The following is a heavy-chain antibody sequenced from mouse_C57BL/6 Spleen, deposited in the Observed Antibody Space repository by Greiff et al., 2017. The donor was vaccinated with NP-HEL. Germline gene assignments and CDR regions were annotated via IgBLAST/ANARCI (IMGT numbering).Heavy chain of an antibody. D-gene: IGHD3-2*02. J-gene: IGHJ2*01. CDR1: GYTFTSYW. V-gene: IGHV1-69*01. Sequence: QVQLQQPGAELVMPGASVKLSCKASGYTFTSYWMHWVKQRPGQGLEWIGEIDPSDSYTNYNQKFKGKSTLTVDKSSSTAYMQLSSLTSEDSAVYYCARRAQDVDYWGQGTTLTVSS. CDR3: ARRAQDVDY. CDR2: IDPSDSYT.